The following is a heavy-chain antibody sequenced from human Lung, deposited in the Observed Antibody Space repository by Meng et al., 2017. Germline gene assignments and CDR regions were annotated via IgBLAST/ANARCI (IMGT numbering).Heavy chain of an antibody. CDR1: GGSFSDYY. CDR2: INHSGST. CDR3: ARGPTTMAHDFDY. V-gene: IGHV4-34*01. Sequence: QQWGRGLLKPSETLSLTCVVSGGSFSDYYWSWIRQPPGKGLEWIGEINHSGSTNYNPSLESRATISVDTSQNNLSLKLSSVTAADSAVYYCARGPTTMAHDFDYWGQGTLVTVSS. D-gene: IGHD4-11*01. J-gene: IGHJ4*02.